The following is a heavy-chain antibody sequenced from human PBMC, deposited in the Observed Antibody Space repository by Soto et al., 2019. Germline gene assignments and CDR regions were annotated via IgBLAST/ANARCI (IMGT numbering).Heavy chain of an antibody. V-gene: IGHV3-7*01. D-gene: IGHD6-19*01. CDR3: ARDDSSGTLYYYYGMDV. Sequence: PGGSLRLSCAASGFTFSSYWMSWVRQAPGKGLEWVANIKQDGSEKYYVDPVKGRFTISRDNAKNSLYLQMNSLRAEDTAVYYCARDDSSGTLYYYYGMDVWGQGTTVTVSS. CDR2: IKQDGSEK. CDR1: GFTFSSYW. J-gene: IGHJ6*02.